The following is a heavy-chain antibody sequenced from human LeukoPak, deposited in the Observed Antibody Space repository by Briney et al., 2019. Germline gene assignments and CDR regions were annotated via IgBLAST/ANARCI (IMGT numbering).Heavy chain of an antibody. CDR1: GFTFDDYA. J-gene: IGHJ4*02. Sequence: PGRSLRLSCAASGFTFDDYAMHWVRQAPGKGLEWVSGISWNSGSIGYADSVKGRFTISRDNAKNSLYLQMNSLRAEDMALYYCAKSHSSGWYKVGTAIEYWGQGTLVTVSS. CDR2: ISWNSGSI. V-gene: IGHV3-9*03. D-gene: IGHD6-19*01. CDR3: AKSHSSGWYKVGTAIEY.